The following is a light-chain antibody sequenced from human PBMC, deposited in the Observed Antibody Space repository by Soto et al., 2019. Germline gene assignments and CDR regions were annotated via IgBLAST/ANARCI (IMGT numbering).Light chain of an antibody. CDR1: QTISSW. J-gene: IGKJ1*01. CDR2: KAS. V-gene: IGKV1-5*03. CDR3: QPYNSYSEA. Sequence: DIQMTQSPSTLSASVGHRVTITCRASQTISSWLAWYQQKPGKAPKLLIYKASTLKSGVTSRFSGSGSGTEFTLTISSLQPDDFATYYCQPYNSYSEAVGPGTKVEIK.